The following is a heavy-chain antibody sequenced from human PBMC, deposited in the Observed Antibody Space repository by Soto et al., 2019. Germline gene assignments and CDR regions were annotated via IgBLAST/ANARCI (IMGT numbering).Heavy chain of an antibody. CDR2: IYYSGST. CDR3: ARAPRGYDSSGYPYNWFYP. J-gene: IGHJ5*02. D-gene: IGHD3-22*01. CDR1: GGSISSGGYY. V-gene: IGHV4-31*03. Sequence: QVQLQESGPGLVKPSQTLSLTCTVSGGSISSGGYYWSWIRQHPGKGLEWIGYIYYSGSTYYNPSLKSRVTISVDTSKNQFSLKLSSVTAADTAVYYCARAPRGYDSSGYPYNWFYPWGQGTLVTVSS.